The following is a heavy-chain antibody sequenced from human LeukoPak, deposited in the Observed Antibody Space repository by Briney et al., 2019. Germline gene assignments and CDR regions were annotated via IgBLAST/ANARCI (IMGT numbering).Heavy chain of an antibody. CDR1: GFTVSSNY. J-gene: IGHJ3*02. CDR2: IYSGGST. V-gene: IGHV3-53*01. CDR3: ARGNYGDYGGAFDI. D-gene: IGHD4-17*01. Sequence: GGSLRLSCAASGFTVSSNYMSWVRQAPGKGLEWVSVIYSGGSTYYADSVKGRFTISRDNSKNTLYLQMNSLRAEDTAVYYCARGNYGDYGGAFDIWGQGTMVTVSS.